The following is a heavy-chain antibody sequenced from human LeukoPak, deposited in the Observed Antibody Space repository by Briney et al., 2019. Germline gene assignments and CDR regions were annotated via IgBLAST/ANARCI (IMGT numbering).Heavy chain of an antibody. CDR2: IYYSGST. CDR1: GGSISSYY. V-gene: IGHV4-59*01. J-gene: IGHJ4*02. CDR3: ARGTVPAAKFTR. Sequence: SETLSLTCTVSGGSISSYYWSWIRQPPEKGLEWIGYIYYSGSTNYNPSLKSRVTISVDTSKNQFSLKLSSVTAADTAVYYCARGTVPAAKFTRWGQGTLVTVSS. D-gene: IGHD2-2*01.